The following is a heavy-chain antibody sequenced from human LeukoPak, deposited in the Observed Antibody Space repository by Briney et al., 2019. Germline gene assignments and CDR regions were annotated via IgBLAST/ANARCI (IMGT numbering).Heavy chain of an antibody. V-gene: IGHV3-48*04. D-gene: IGHD6-19*01. Sequence: GGSLRLSCTASEFTFSSYSMNWVRQAPGKGLEWVSYISSSSLTIHYADSVKGRFTISRDNAKNSLYLQMNSLRAEDTAVYYCARDRSSGWLTTMDVWGKGTTVTVSS. J-gene: IGHJ6*03. CDR2: ISSSSLTI. CDR1: EFTFSSYS. CDR3: ARDRSSGWLTTMDV.